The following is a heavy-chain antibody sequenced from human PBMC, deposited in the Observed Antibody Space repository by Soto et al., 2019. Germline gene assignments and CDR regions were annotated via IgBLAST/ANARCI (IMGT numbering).Heavy chain of an antibody. CDR2: IDWDDDK. CDR3: AHDQVGATGFDY. CDR1: GFSLSTSGMC. Sequence: SGPTLVNPTQTLTLTCTFSGFSLSTSGMCVNWIRQPPGKALEWLARIDWDDDKYYSTSLKTRLTISKDTSKNQVVLTMTNMDPVDTATYFCAHDQVGATGFDYWGQGTLVTVSS. V-gene: IGHV2-70*12. J-gene: IGHJ4*02. D-gene: IGHD1-26*01.